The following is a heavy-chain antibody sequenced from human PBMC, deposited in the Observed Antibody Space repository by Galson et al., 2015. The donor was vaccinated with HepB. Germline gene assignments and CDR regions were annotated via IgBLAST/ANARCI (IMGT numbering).Heavy chain of an antibody. D-gene: IGHD2-2*01. CDR3: AKAMGDIVVVPAGQDY. CDR2: ISYDGSNK. Sequence: SLRLSCAASGFTFSSYGMHWVRQAPGKGLEWVAVISYDGSNKYYADSVKGRFTISRDNSKNTLYLQMNSLRAEDTAVYYCAKAMGDIVVVPAGQDYWGQGTLVTVSS. CDR1: GFTFSSYG. V-gene: IGHV3-30*18. J-gene: IGHJ4*02.